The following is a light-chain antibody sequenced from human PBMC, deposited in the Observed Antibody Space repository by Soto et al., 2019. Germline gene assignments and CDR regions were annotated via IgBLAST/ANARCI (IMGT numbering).Light chain of an antibody. CDR2: NAS. V-gene: IGKV3-11*01. CDR3: QQRSNWPHT. J-gene: IGKJ4*01. Sequence: EIVVTQSPATLSLSPGERATLSCRASQSVSSYLAWYQQQPGQAPRLLVYNASNRATGIPARFSGSGSGTDFTRTISSLEPEDFAVYYCQQRSNWPHTFGGGTKVEIK. CDR1: QSVSSY.